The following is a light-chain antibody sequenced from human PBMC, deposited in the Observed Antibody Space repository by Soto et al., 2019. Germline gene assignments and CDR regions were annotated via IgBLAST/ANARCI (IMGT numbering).Light chain of an antibody. V-gene: IGKV1-5*03. Sequence: DIQMTQSPSTLSASVGDRVTITCRASQSISSRLAWYQQKPGKAPNLLIYKASSLESGVPSRFSGSGSGTEFTLTISSLQPDEFATYYCQQYNTYSRTFGQGTKVEVK. CDR3: QQYNTYSRT. CDR1: QSISSR. CDR2: KAS. J-gene: IGKJ1*01.